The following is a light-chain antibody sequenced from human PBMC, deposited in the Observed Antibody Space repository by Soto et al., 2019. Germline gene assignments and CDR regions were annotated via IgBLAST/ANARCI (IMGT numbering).Light chain of an antibody. CDR2: DAS. Sequence: EIVLTQSPATLSLSPGERATLSCRASQSVSSYLAWYQQKPGQAPRLLTYDASSRATGIPARFSGSGAGTAFPLTISSLEPEDVAVYYWQQRSNWPGFGGGTKVEIK. J-gene: IGKJ4*01. V-gene: IGKV3-11*01. CDR3: QQRSNWPG. CDR1: QSVSSY.